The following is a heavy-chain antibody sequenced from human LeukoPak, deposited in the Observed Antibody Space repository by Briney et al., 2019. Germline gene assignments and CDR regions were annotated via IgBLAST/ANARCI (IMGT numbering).Heavy chain of an antibody. CDR3: ARSAAADDY. CDR2: INHSGST. J-gene: IGHJ4*02. V-gene: IGHV4-34*01. Sequence: PSETLSLTCTVSGGSISSYYWSWIRQPPGKGLEWIGEINHSGSTNYNPSLKSRVTISVDTSKNQFSLKLSSVTAADTAVYYCARSAAADDYWGQGTLVTVSS. D-gene: IGHD6-13*01. CDR1: GGSISSYY.